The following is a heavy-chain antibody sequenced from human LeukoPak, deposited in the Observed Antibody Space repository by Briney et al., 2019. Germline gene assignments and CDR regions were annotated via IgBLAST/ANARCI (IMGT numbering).Heavy chain of an antibody. J-gene: IGHJ4*02. Sequence: GGSLRLSCAASGFTFSGSAMLWVRQATGKGLEWVGRIRSKANTYATAYAAPVKGRFIISRDDSKNTAYLQMNSLKTEDTAVYYCTRHNYYEDGFDYWGQGTLVTVSS. CDR2: IRSKANTYAT. CDR1: GFTFSGSA. CDR3: TRHNYYEDGFDY. V-gene: IGHV3-73*01. D-gene: IGHD3-22*01.